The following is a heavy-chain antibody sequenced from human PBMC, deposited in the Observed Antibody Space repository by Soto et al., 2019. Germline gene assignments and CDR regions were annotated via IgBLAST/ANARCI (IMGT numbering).Heavy chain of an antibody. CDR1: GGSISSGGYY. CDR2: IYHTGST. D-gene: IGHD6-13*01. J-gene: IGHJ4*01. CDR3: ARGQAAAGLLDY. V-gene: IGHV4-31*03. Sequence: QVQLQESGPGLVKPSQTLSLTCTVSGGSISSGGYYWTWIRHHPGKGLEWIGNIYHTGSTFHNPSPPSRVTISVDTSQNQFSLKVTSMTAADTAVYYCARGQAAAGLLDYWGHGTLVTVSS.